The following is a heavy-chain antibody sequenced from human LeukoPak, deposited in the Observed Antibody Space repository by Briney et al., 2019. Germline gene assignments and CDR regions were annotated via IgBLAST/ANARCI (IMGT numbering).Heavy chain of an antibody. Sequence: SETLSLTCTVSGGSISSSNWWRWVRQPPGKGLEWIAEIYHGGNTNYNPSLKSRVTISVDKSKNQFSLKLSSVTAADTAVYYCARLISAGGFDYWGQGTLVTVSS. CDR1: GGSISSSNW. CDR2: IYHGGNT. J-gene: IGHJ4*02. V-gene: IGHV4-4*02. CDR3: ARLISAGGFDY. D-gene: IGHD2-8*02.